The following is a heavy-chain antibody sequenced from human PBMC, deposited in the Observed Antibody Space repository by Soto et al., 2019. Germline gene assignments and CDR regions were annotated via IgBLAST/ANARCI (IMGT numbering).Heavy chain of an antibody. J-gene: IGHJ5*02. CDR2: ISAYNGNT. Sequence: QVQLVQSGAEVKKPGASVKVSCKASGYTFTSYGISWVRQAPGQGLEWMGWISAYNGNTNYAQKLQGRVTMTTDTSTSTAYMELSSLRSDDTAVYYCAANWATTVTTPYESVFDPWGQGTLVTVSS. D-gene: IGHD4-17*01. CDR3: AANWATTVTTPYESVFDP. CDR1: GYTFTSYG. V-gene: IGHV1-18*01.